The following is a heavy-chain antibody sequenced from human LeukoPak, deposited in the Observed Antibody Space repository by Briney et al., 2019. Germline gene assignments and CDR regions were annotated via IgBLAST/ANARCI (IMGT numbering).Heavy chain of an antibody. CDR1: GFTFSSYS. CDR3: AKYYDFWSGYSPDAFDI. Sequence: GGSLRLSCSASGFTFSSYSMNWVRQAPGKGLEWVSSISSSSSYIYYADSVKGRFTISRDNAKNSLYLQMNSLRAEDTAVYYCAKYYDFWSGYSPDAFDIWGQGTMVTVSS. CDR2: ISSSSSYI. D-gene: IGHD3-3*01. V-gene: IGHV3-21*01. J-gene: IGHJ3*02.